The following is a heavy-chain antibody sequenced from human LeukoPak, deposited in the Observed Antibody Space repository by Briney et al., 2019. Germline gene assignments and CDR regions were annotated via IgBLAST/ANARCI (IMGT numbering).Heavy chain of an antibody. V-gene: IGHV3-43*01. CDR1: GFYFEDYT. CDR3: AKGRGTGYRYGPIEN. J-gene: IGHJ4*02. D-gene: IGHD5-18*01. CDR2: ISMDGTNT. Sequence: GGSLRLSCAASGFYFEDYTMYWVRQVPAKGPEWVSIISMDGTNTYYAESVKGRFTISRDNSKNSLSLQMNSLRTEDTALYYCAKGRGTGYRYGPIENWGQGTLVTVSS.